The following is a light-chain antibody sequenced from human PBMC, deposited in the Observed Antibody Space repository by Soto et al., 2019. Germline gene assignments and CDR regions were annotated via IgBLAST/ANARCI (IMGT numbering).Light chain of an antibody. CDR2: KAS. CDR1: QSISTW. V-gene: IGKV1-5*03. CDR3: QQYNSYSWT. J-gene: IGKJ1*01. Sequence: PSTLSASVGDRVTITCRASQSISTWLAWYQQKPGKAPKVLIYKASSLESGVPSRFSGSGSGTEFTLTISSLQPDDFATYYCQQYNSYSWTFGQGTKVDIK.